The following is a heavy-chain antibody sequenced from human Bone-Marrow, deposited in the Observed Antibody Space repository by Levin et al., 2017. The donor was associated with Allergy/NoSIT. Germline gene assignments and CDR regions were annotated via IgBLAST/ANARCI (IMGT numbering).Heavy chain of an antibody. CDR2: ITNSSSLI. CDR3: ATLPWSETEDY. V-gene: IGHV3-21*01. CDR1: GFTFSDFS. D-gene: IGHD1-1*01. Sequence: KAGESLKISCSASGFTFSDFSMIWVRQAPGKGLEWVSSITNSSSLIYYADSVKGRFTISRDNAKNSLYLQMSSLTVEDMAVYYCATLPWSETEDYWGQGTLVTVSS. J-gene: IGHJ4*02.